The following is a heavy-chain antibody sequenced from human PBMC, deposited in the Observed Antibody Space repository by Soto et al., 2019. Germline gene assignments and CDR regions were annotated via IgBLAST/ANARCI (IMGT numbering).Heavy chain of an antibody. CDR2: INHSGST. V-gene: IGHV4-34*01. CDR1: GGSFSGYY. Sequence: PSETLSLTCAVYGGSFSGYYWSWIRQPPGKGLEWIGEINHSGSTNYNPSLKSRVTISVDTSKNQFSLKLSSVTAADTAVYYCARKRPYGDYAFGYDYYYCGMDVWGQGTTVTVSS. J-gene: IGHJ6*02. D-gene: IGHD4-17*01. CDR3: ARKRPYGDYAFGYDYYYCGMDV.